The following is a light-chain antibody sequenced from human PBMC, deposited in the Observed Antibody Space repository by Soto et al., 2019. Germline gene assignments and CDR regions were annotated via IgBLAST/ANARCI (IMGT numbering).Light chain of an antibody. CDR3: QSFDSTLSGSYV. CDR2: DNT. Sequence: QSVRTQPPSVSGAPGQRVTSSCTGSSSNIGADYAVHWYQQLPGTAPKLLIYDNTNRPSGVPDRFSGSKSGTSASLAITGLQGEDEADYYCQSFDSTLSGSYVFGTGTKVTGL. CDR1: SSNIGADYA. J-gene: IGLJ1*01. V-gene: IGLV1-40*01.